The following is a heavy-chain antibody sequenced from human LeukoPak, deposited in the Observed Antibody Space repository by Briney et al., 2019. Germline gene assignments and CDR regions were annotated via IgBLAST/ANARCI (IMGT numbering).Heavy chain of an antibody. V-gene: IGHV1-69*05. D-gene: IGHD2-15*01. J-gene: IGHJ4*02. CDR1: GGTFSSYA. CDR2: IIPIFGTA. Sequence: GASVKVSCKASGGTFSSYAISWVRQAPGQGLEWMGGIIPIFGTANYAQKFQGRVTITTDESTSTAYMELSSLRSEDTAVYFCARDCSGASCSLDYWGQGTLVTVSS. CDR3: ARDCSGASCSLDY.